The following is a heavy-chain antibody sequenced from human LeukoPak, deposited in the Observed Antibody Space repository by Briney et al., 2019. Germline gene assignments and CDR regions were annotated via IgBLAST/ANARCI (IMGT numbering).Heavy chain of an antibody. CDR2: INHSGST. J-gene: IGHJ4*02. V-gene: IGHV4-34*01. D-gene: IGHD2-2*01. Sequence: SETLSLTCAVYGGSFSGYYWSCIRQPPGKGLEWIGEINHSGSTNYNPSLKSRVTISVDTSKNQFSLKLSSVTAADTAVYYCARVMGVEDDIVVVPAAEFDYWGQGTLVTVSS. CDR3: ARVMGVEDDIVVVPAAEFDY. CDR1: GGSFSGYY.